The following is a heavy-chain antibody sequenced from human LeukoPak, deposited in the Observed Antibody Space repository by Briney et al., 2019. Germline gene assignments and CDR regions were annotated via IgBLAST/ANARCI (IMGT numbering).Heavy chain of an antibody. J-gene: IGHJ4*02. D-gene: IGHD3-22*01. CDR2: IRQDGSEE. CDR3: ARPLDYFDSGGYWNY. Sequence: GGSLRLSCAASGFTFSSFWMNWVRQAPGKGLEWVANIRQDGSEEYYVDSVKGRFTISRDNAKNSLYLEMNSLRAEDTAVYYCARPLDYFDSGGYWNYWGLGTLVTVSS. CDR1: GFTFSSFW. V-gene: IGHV3-7*01.